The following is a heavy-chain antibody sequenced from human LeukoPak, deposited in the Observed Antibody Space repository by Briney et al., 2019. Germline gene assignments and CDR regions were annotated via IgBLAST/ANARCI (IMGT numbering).Heavy chain of an antibody. CDR1: GGSISSSNW. CDR3: ARMRIVGAAGFDY. V-gene: IGHV4-4*02. Sequence: PSGTLSLTCAVSGGSISSSNWWSWVRQPPGKGLEWIGEIYHSGGTNYNPSLKSRVTISVDKSKNQFSLKLSSVTAADTAVYYCARMRIVGAAGFDYWGQGTLVTVSS. D-gene: IGHD1-26*01. CDR2: IYHSGGT. J-gene: IGHJ4*02.